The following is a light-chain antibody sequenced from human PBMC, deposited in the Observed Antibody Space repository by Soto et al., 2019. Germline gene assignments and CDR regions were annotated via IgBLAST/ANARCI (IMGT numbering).Light chain of an antibody. CDR1: SSDVGGYNY. V-gene: IGLV2-14*01. CDR3: SSYTSSSVV. J-gene: IGLJ2*01. Sequence: QSALTQPASVSGSPGQSITISCTGTSSDVGGYNYVSWYQHHPGKAPKLMIYEVSNRPSGVSNRFSGSKSGNTASLTISGLQAEDEADYYCSSYTSSSVVFGGGTQLTVL. CDR2: EVS.